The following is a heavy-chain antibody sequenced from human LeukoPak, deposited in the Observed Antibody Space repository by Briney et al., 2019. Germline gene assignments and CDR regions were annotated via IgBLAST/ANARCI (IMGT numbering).Heavy chain of an antibody. J-gene: IGHJ4*02. CDR2: ISGSGGST. D-gene: IGHD4-23*01. Sequence: GGTLRLSCAASGFTFSSYGMSWVRQAPGKGLEWVSAISGSGGSTYYADSVKGRFTISRDNAKNSLYLQMNSLRAEDTAVYYCARVSPSTTVISWGQGTLVTVSS. CDR3: ARVSPSTTVIS. CDR1: GFTFSSYG. V-gene: IGHV3-23*01.